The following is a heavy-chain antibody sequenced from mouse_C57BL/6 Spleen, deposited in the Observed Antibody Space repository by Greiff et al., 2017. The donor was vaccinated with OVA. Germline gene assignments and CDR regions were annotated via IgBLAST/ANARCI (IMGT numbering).Heavy chain of an antibody. D-gene: IGHD4-1*01. Sequence: EVKVEESGGGLVKPGGSLKLSCAASGFTFSDYGMHWVRQAPEKGLEWVAYISSGSSTIYYADTVKGRFTISRDNAKNTLFLQMTSLRSEDTAMYYCARPLTGTAWFAYWGQGTLVTVSA. V-gene: IGHV5-17*01. J-gene: IGHJ3*01. CDR1: GFTFSDYG. CDR3: ARPLTGTAWFAY. CDR2: ISSGSSTI.